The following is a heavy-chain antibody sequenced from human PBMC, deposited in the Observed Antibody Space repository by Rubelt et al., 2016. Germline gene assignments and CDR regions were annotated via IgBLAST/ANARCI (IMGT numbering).Heavy chain of an antibody. CDR2: ISSSGSTI. Sequence: EVQLVESGGGLVQPGGSLRISCAASGFTFSSYEMNWVRQAPGKGLEWVSYISSSGSTIYYADSVKGRLTISRDNAKNSLYLQMNSLRAEDTAVYYCARSDIVATITDYWGQGTLVTVSS. V-gene: IGHV3-48*03. CDR1: GFTFSSYE. J-gene: IGHJ4*02. CDR3: ARSDIVATITDY. D-gene: IGHD5-12*01.